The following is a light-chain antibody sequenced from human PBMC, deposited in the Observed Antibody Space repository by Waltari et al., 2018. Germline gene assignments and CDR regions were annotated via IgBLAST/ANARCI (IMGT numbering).Light chain of an antibody. J-gene: IGLJ3*02. CDR1: SSNIGNND. CDR2: DNN. Sequence: QSVLTQPPSASAAPGQRVTISCSGGSSNIGNNDVSWYQQFPGTAPKLLITDNNKRPFGIPDRFSGSKSGTSATLGITGLQTGDEADYYCATWDSRLSVVVFGGGTKVTVL. CDR3: ATWDSRLSVVV. V-gene: IGLV1-51*01.